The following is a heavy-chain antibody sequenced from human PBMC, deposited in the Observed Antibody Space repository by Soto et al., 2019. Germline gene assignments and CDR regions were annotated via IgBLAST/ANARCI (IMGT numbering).Heavy chain of an antibody. CDR1: GGSISRYY. V-gene: IGHV4-59*01. D-gene: IGHD2-8*01. J-gene: IGHJ5*02. CDR2: AYYSGDT. CDR3: ARDRSTYGGGGTGEVKENWFDP. Sequence: QVQLQESGPGVVKASETLSLTCSVSGGSISRYYWSWIRQPPGKGLEWIGYAYYSGDTGYNPSLQSRVTMAVDTSKNKVSLNLTSVTAADTAVYYCARDRSTYGGGGTGEVKENWFDPWGQGALVTVSS.